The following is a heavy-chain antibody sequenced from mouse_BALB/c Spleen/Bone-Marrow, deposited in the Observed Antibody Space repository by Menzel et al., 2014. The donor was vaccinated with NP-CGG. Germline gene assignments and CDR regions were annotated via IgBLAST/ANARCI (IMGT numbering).Heavy chain of an antibody. CDR1: GLTFSSYG. Sequence: EVHLVESGGGLVQPGGSLKLSCAASGLTFSSYGMSWVRQNIDKRLELVATIKSNGGSTYYPDSVKGRFSISRDNAKNTLYLQMSSLKSEDTAMYYCTSLSSMITAAWFAYWGQGTLVTISA. CDR3: TSLSSMITAAWFAY. J-gene: IGHJ3*01. CDR2: IKSNGGST. D-gene: IGHD2-4*01. V-gene: IGHV5-6-3*01.